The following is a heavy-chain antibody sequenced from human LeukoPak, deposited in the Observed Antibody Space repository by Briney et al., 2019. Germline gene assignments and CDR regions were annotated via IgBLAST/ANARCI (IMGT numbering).Heavy chain of an antibody. CDR1: GYTFTCYY. CDR2: INPNSGGT. D-gene: IGHD2-2*01. CDR3: ARDRSGEVVPAGNYYYYYYMDV. J-gene: IGHJ6*03. V-gene: IGHV1-2*02. Sequence: ASVKVSCKASGYTFTCYYMHWVRQAPGQGLDWMGWINPNSGGTNYAQKFQGRVTMTMDTSMSTAYMELGRLRSEDSAVYYCARDRSGEVVPAGNYYYYYYMDVWGKGTTVRVFS.